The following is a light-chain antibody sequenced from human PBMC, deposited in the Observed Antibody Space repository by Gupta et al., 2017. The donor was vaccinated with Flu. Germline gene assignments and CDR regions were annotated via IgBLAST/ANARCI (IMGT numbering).Light chain of an antibody. J-gene: IGLJ1*01. CDR2: DVS. Sequence: ISVAVSSMDGGGYTQFAWYQQHPGTAPKFMIYDVSNLPSFVPDRFSGSKSFNSASLTIPGLQAEDEADYYCCSYAGSYTWVFGTGTKVTVL. V-gene: IGLV2-11*03. CDR1: SMDGGGYTQ. CDR3: CSYAGSYTWV.